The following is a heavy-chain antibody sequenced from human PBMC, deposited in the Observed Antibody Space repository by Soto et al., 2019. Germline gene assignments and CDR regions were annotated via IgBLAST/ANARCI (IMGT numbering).Heavy chain of an antibody. V-gene: IGHV5-10-1*03. D-gene: IGHD3-16*01. CDR2: IDPSDSYT. CDR1: GYSFTSYW. CDR3: ARHEDSWAAFDI. Sequence: EVQLVQSGAEVKKPGESLRISCKGSGYSFTSYWISWVRQMPGKGLEWMGRIDPSDSYTNYSPSFQGHVTISADKSISTADLQWSSLKASDTDMYYCARHEDSWAAFDIWGQGTMVTVSS. J-gene: IGHJ3*02.